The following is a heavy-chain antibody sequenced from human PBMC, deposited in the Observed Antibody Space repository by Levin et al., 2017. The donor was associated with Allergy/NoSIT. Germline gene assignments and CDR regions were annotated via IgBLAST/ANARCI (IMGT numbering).Heavy chain of an antibody. J-gene: IGHJ5*02. CDR3: ARDHVRYYDFWSGSWFDP. V-gene: IGHV3-30-3*01. CDR2: ISYDGSNK. D-gene: IGHD3-3*01. Sequence: GGSLRLSCAASGFTFSSYAMHWVRQAPGKGLEWVAVISYDGSNKYYADSVKGRFTISRDNSKNTLYLQMNSLRAEDTAVYYCARDHVRYYDFWSGSWFDPWGQGTLVTVSS. CDR1: GFTFSSYA.